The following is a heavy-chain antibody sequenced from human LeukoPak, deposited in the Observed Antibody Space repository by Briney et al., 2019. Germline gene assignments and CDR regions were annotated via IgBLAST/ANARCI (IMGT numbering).Heavy chain of an antibody. D-gene: IGHD3-10*01. V-gene: IGHV1-8*01. CDR3: ARDGSYYYGSGRHYGMDV. J-gene: IGHJ6*02. Sequence: ASVKVSCKASGYTFTSYDINWVRQATGQGLEWMGWMNPNSGNTGYAQKFQGRVTMTRNTSTSTAYMELRSLRSDDTAVYYCARDGSYYYGSGRHYGMDVWGQGTTVTVSS. CDR1: GYTFTSYD. CDR2: MNPNSGNT.